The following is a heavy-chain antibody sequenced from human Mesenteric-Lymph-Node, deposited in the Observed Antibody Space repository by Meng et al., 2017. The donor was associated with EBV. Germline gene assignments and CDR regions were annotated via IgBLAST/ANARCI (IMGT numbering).Heavy chain of an antibody. Sequence: QVQLHESGPGLVKPSGTLSLTCGVSGASVSSDNWWTWVRQPPGKGLEWIGEIFHSGSTAYNPSLKSRVTISLDKSNNQFSLKLNSVTAADTAVYYCARIGVAASWDYWGQGTLVTVSS. CDR3: ARIGVAASWDY. D-gene: IGHD6-19*01. CDR2: IFHSGST. V-gene: IGHV4-4*02. J-gene: IGHJ4*02. CDR1: GASVSSDNW.